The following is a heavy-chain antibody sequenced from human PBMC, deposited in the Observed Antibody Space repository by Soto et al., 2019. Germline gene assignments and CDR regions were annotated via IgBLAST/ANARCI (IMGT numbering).Heavy chain of an antibody. V-gene: IGHV4-4*02. CDR1: GDSITNSYW. Sequence: QVQLQESGPGLVKPSGTLSLTCAVSGDSITNSYWWSWVRQPPGKGLEWIGEIYHTGSTNYNPSLKGRVTISVDKSKNQFSLKLTSVTAADTAVYYCARGSAFEIWGQGTKVTVSS. CDR3: ARGSAFEI. CDR2: IYHTGST. J-gene: IGHJ3*02.